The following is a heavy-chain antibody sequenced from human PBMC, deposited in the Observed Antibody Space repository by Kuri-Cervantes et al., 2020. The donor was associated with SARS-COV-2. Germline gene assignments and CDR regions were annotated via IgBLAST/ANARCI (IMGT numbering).Heavy chain of an antibody. J-gene: IGHJ4*02. Sequence: GGSLRLSCPTSGFIFSDYGMHWVRQAPGKGLEWVAVIWSDGSNKYYADSVKGRFTISRDNSKNTLYLQMNNLRPEDTAIYFCSRGGYRYGKPGVYFDYWGQGTLVTVSS. CDR2: IWSDGSNK. CDR1: GFIFSDYG. V-gene: IGHV3-33*01. CDR3: SRGGYRYGKPGVYFDY. D-gene: IGHD5-18*01.